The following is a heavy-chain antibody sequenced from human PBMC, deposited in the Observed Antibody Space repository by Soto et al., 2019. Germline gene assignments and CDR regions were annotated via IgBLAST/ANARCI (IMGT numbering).Heavy chain of an antibody. CDR2: INHDGSDK. CDR1: GFTFNSYW. Sequence: EVQVMESGGGFVQPGGSLRLSCVTSGFTFNSYWMSWVRQTPGRGLECVARINHDGSDKNYVDSVKGRFTISRDNAKNSLFLQMNSLRADDTAVYYCTTLSWDASDWHWGLGALVTVSS. D-gene: IGHD6-19*01. CDR3: TTLSWDASDWH. V-gene: IGHV3-7*03. J-gene: IGHJ4*02.